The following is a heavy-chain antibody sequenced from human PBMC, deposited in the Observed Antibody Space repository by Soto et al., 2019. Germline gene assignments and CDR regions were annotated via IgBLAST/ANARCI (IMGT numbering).Heavy chain of an antibody. J-gene: IGHJ3*02. Sequence: QVQLQQLGAGLLKPSETLSLTCAVYGGSFSGYYWSWIRQPPGKGLEWIGEINHSGRTNYNPYLKRRVTISVSTSKNQFPLKLSSVTAADTAVYNCERYQDAIAFDIWGQSTMVTVSS. CDR3: ERYQDAIAFDI. CDR1: GGSFSGYY. CDR2: INHSGRT. V-gene: IGHV4-34*01. D-gene: IGHD2-8*01.